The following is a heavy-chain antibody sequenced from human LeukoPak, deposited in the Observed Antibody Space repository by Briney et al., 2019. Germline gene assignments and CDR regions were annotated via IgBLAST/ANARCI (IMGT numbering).Heavy chain of an antibody. CDR3: ARDKRYAFDN. V-gene: IGHV1-18*01. Sequence: ASVKVSCKTAGYTFTSHGISWERQAPGQGLEWMGWISAYSGDTKFAQRFQGRVTMTTETSTSTAYMELRSVRFDDSAVYYCARDKRYAFDNWGQGTLVTVSS. D-gene: IGHD3-9*01. CDR1: GYTFTSHG. CDR2: ISAYSGDT. J-gene: IGHJ4*02.